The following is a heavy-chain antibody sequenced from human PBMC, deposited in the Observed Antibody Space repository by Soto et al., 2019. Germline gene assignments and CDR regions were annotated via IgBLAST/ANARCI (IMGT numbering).Heavy chain of an antibody. V-gene: IGHV4-59*12. J-gene: IGHJ6*03. Sequence: PSETLSLTCTVSGDSISSSFWHWIRQPPEKGLEWIGFIHYSGSTNYNPSLRSRVTISLDTSMNQFSLKLSSVTAADTAVYYCARAHGRNYYYYYYMDVWGKGTTVTVSS. CDR2: IHYSGST. CDR1: GDSISSSF. CDR3: ARAHGRNYYYYYYMDV.